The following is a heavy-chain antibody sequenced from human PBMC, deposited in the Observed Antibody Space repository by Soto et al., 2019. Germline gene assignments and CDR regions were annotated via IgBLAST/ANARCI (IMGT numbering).Heavy chain of an antibody. J-gene: IGHJ4*02. V-gene: IGHV3-23*01. D-gene: IGHD5-18*01. CDR3: ARLLGYSYGHQELFDY. CDR2: ISANGQGI. CDR1: GFTFTYYA. Sequence: PGGSLRLSCTASGFTFTYYAFSWVRQAPGKGLEWVSAISANGQGIYYADSVRGRFTISRDKSINTAYLQWSSLETSDTAMYFCARLLGYSYGHQELFDYWGQGTPVTVSS.